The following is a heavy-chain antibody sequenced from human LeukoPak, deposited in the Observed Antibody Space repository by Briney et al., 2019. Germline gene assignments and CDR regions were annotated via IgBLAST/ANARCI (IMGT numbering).Heavy chain of an antibody. V-gene: IGHV3-30*04. CDR1: GFTFSSYA. D-gene: IGHD3-10*02. CDR2: ISYDGSNK. CDR3: WGAAPPPHLDY. J-gene: IGHJ4*02. Sequence: PGRSLRLSCAASGFTFSSYAMHWVRQAPGKGLEWVAVISYDGSNKYYADSVKGRFTISRDNSKNTLYLQMNSLRAEDTAVYYVWGAAPPPHLDYWGQGTLVTVSS.